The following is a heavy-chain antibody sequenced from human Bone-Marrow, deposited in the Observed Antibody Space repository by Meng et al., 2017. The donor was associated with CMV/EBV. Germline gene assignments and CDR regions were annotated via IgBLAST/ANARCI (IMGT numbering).Heavy chain of an antibody. D-gene: IGHD6-6*01. CDR2: INPQSGGT. CDR3: ARELLHTSSHPFDY. Sequence: ASVKVSCKASEYTFTGYYMHWVRQAPGQGLEWMGWINPQSGGTNYAQKFQGRVTLTRDTSISTGYMELSRLRSDDTAVYYCARELLHTSSHPFDYCGQGPLVTVSS. J-gene: IGHJ4*02. V-gene: IGHV1-2*02. CDR1: EYTFTGYY.